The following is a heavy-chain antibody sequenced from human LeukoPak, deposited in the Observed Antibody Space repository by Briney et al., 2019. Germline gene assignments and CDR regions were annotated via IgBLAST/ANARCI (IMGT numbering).Heavy chain of an antibody. J-gene: IGHJ4*02. CDR3: ARGGWLPPDY. CDR2: VYSTGST. Sequence: SETLTLTCTVSGDSMNTYYWSWIRQPAGKGLECIGHVYSTGSTIYNPSLKSRVTISIDTSKNEFYLNLDSMTAADTAVYYCARGGWLPPDYWGQGTLVTVSS. CDR1: GDSMNTYY. V-gene: IGHV4-4*07. D-gene: IGHD3-22*01.